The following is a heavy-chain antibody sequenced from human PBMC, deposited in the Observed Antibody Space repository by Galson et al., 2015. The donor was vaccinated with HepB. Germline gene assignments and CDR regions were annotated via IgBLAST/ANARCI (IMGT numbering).Heavy chain of an antibody. CDR1: GFTFSSYA. CDR2: ISGSGGST. D-gene: IGHD1-26*01. Sequence: SLRLSCAASGFTFSSYAMSWVRQAPGKGLEWVSAISGSGGSTYYADSVKGRFTISRDNSKNTLYLQMNSLRAEDTAVYYCAGWSGSYVGVGDYWGQGTLVTVSS. CDR3: AGWSGSYVGVGDY. J-gene: IGHJ4*02. V-gene: IGHV3-23*01.